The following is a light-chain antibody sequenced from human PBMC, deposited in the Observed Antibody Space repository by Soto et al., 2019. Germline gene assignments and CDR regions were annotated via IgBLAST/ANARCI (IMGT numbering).Light chain of an antibody. Sequence: EIVMTQSPANLSVSPGERATLSCRASQTVSRNLAWYQQKPGQAPRLLIHGASTRAAGIPARFSGSGSGTEVTLTISSLQSEDFAVYYGQQYNDWPPFTVGPGTRVDIK. CDR3: QQYNDWPPFT. CDR2: GAS. CDR1: QTVSRN. V-gene: IGKV3-15*01. J-gene: IGKJ3*01.